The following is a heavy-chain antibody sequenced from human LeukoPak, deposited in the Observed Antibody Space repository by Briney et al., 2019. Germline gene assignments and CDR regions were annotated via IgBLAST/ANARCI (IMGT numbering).Heavy chain of an antibody. CDR3: AKGGTFFEY. V-gene: IGHV3-23*01. CDR1: GFTFSNNV. Sequence: GGSLKISCAASGFTFSNNVMTWVRQAPGKGLEWASSVGDSGDMTYYADSVKGRFTISRDNGRNTLYLQMYGLRAEDTAVYYCAKGGTFFEYWGQGTLVTVST. J-gene: IGHJ4*02. CDR2: VGDSGDMT.